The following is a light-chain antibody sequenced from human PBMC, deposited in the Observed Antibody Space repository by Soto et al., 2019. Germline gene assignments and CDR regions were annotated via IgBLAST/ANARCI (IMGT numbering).Light chain of an antibody. V-gene: IGKV1-9*01. J-gene: IGKJ4*01. CDR2: GAS. CDR1: QGISDY. CDR3: QQFHAYPLT. Sequence: DIQLTQSPSFLSASVGDRVTISCRASQGISDYLAWYQQKPGKAPKLLIYGASTLQSGVPSRFSGSASGTEFTLTISSLQPEDFATYFCQQFHAYPLTFVGGTKLEIK.